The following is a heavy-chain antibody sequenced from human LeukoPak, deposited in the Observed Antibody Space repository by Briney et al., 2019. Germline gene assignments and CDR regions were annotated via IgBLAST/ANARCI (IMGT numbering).Heavy chain of an antibody. Sequence: PSETLSLTCTVSGGSISSGGYYWSWIRQHPGKGLEWIGYIYYSGSTYYNPSLKSRVTISVDTSKSQFSLKLSSVTAADTAVYYCARVTRDYGGNCFDYWGQGTLVTVSS. CDR1: GGSISSGGYY. J-gene: IGHJ4*02. D-gene: IGHD4-23*01. V-gene: IGHV4-31*03. CDR3: ARVTRDYGGNCFDY. CDR2: IYYSGST.